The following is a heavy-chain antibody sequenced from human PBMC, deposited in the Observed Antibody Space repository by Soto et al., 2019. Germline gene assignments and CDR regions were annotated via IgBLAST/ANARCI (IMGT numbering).Heavy chain of an antibody. Sequence: QVQLVESGGGVVQPGRSLRLSCAASGFTFSLYAIHWVRQAPGKGLEWVAAIWGDGSDKKYADSVKGRFTVSRDNSKNTLYLQRNSLRDEDMAVYFCAMSGDGTGTSCYLRGPCDSWGPGTLVTGS. CDR2: IWGDGSDK. V-gene: IGHV3-33*01. CDR3: AMSGDGTGTSCYLRGPCDS. D-gene: IGHD2-15*01. J-gene: IGHJ4*02. CDR1: GFTFSLYA.